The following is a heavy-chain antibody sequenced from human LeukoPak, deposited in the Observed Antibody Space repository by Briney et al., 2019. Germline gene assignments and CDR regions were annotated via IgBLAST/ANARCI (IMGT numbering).Heavy chain of an antibody. CDR2: ISSSSSYI. CDR1: GFTFSSYS. D-gene: IGHD4-11*01. Sequence: GGSLRLSCAASGFTFSSYSMNWVRQAPGKGLEWVSSISSSSSYIYYADSVKGRFTISRDNAKNSLYLQMNSLRAEDTAVYYCAGDPTVTTNGDYWGQGTLVTVSS. J-gene: IGHJ4*02. V-gene: IGHV3-21*01. CDR3: AGDPTVTTNGDY.